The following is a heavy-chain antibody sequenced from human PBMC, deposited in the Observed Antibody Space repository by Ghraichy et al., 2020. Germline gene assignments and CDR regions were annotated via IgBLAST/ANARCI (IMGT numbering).Heavy chain of an antibody. D-gene: IGHD5-18*01. CDR1: GGSFSGYY. J-gene: IGHJ4*02. V-gene: IGHV4-34*01. CDR2: INHSGST. Sequence: SQTLSLTCAVYGGSFSGYYWSWIRQPPGKGLEWIGEINHSGSTNYNPSLKSRVTISVDTSKNQFSLKLSSVTAADTAVYYCARRWIQRYFDYWGQGTLVTVSS. CDR3: ARRWIQRYFDY.